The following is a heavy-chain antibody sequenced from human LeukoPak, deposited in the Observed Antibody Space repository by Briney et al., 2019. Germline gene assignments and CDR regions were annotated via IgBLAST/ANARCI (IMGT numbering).Heavy chain of an antibody. Sequence: SETLSLTCTVSGGSISSYYWSWIRQPPGKGLEWIGYIYYSGSTNYNPSLKSRVTISVDTSKNQFSLKLSSVTAADTAVYYCTREDAATYDYWGQGTLVTVSS. CDR3: TREDAATYDY. D-gene: IGHD5-18*01. CDR2: IYYSGST. J-gene: IGHJ4*02. CDR1: GGSISSYY. V-gene: IGHV4-59*01.